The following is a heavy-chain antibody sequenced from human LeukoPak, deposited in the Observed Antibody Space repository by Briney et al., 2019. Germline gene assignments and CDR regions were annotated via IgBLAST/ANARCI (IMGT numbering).Heavy chain of an antibody. D-gene: IGHD6-13*01. J-gene: IGHJ4*02. V-gene: IGHV3-33*08. CDR2: IWYDGSNK. CDR1: GFTFSSYW. Sequence: GGSLRLSCAASGFTFSSYWMIWVRQAPGKGLEWVAVIWYDGSNKYYADSVKGRFTISRDNSKNTLYLQMNSLRAEDTAVYYCARDELGIAAGGFDYWGQGTLVTVSS. CDR3: ARDELGIAAGGFDY.